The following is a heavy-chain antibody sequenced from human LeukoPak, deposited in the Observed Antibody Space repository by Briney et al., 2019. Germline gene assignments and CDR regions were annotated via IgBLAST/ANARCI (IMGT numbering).Heavy chain of an antibody. J-gene: IGHJ4*02. V-gene: IGHV3-23*01. CDR2: ISGSGGST. CDR1: GFTFSSYA. CDR3: AKDLSDGDYYDSSGFDY. Sequence: PGGSLRLSCAASGFTFSSYAMSWVRQAPGKGLEWVPAISGSGGSTYYADSVKGRFTISRDNSKNTLYLQMNSLRAEDTAVYYCAKDLSDGDYYDSSGFDYWGQGTLVTVSS. D-gene: IGHD3-22*01.